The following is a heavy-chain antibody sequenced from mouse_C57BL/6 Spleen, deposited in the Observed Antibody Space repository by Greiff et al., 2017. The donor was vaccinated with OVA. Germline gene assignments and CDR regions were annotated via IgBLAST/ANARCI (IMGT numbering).Heavy chain of an antibody. CDR3: AIEDGYRYFDV. V-gene: IGHV1-74*01. J-gene: IGHJ1*03. Sequence: VQLQQSGAELVKPGASVKVSCKASGYTFTSYWMHWVKQRPGQGLEWIGRIHPSASDTNYNQKFKGKATLTVDKSSSTAYMQLSSLTSEDSAVYYCAIEDGYRYFDVWGTGTTGTVSS. CDR1: GYTFTSYW. D-gene: IGHD2-3*01. CDR2: IHPSASDT.